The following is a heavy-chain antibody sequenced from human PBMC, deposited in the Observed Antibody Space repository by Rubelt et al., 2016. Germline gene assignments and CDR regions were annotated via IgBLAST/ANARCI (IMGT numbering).Heavy chain of an antibody. CDR1: GFTLTTYS. Sequence: GGLVQPGGSLRLSCAASGFTLTTYSMTWVRQAPGKGLEWLAIVSGSYFGFITYYADSVKGRFTISRDNSLNTLYLEMNSLKAEDTAVYYCAKGGYASGSFNYFDYWGQGILVTVSP. CDR2: VSGSYFGFIT. D-gene: IGHD3-10*01. J-gene: IGHJ4*02. V-gene: IGHV3-23*01. CDR3: AKGGYASGSFNYFDY.